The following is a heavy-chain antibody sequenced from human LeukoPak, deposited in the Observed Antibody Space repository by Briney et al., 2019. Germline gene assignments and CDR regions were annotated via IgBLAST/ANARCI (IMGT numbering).Heavy chain of an antibody. CDR3: ATRYDFWSGYSFDY. CDR2: INPSGGST. D-gene: IGHD3-3*01. Sequence: ASVKVSCNASGYTFTSYYMHLVRQAPGQGLEWMGIINPSGGSTSYAQKSQGRVTMTRDTSTSTVYMDLSSLRSEDTAVYYCATRYDFWSGYSFDYWGQGTLVTVSS. CDR1: GYTFTSYY. J-gene: IGHJ4*02. V-gene: IGHV1-46*01.